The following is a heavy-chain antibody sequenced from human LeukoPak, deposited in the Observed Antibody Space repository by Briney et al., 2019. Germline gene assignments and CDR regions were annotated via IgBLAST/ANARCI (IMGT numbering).Heavy chain of an antibody. Sequence: SETLSLTCIVSGYSITSGYYWGWIRQPPGKGLEWIGSIYHSGDNYYNLSLKSRVTISVDTSKNQFSLKLDSVTAADTAVYYCAKGTSSGWYYFDYWGQGTLVTVSS. CDR3: AKGTSSGWYYFDY. J-gene: IGHJ4*02. CDR2: IYHSGDN. V-gene: IGHV4-38-2*02. D-gene: IGHD6-19*01. CDR1: GYSITSGYY.